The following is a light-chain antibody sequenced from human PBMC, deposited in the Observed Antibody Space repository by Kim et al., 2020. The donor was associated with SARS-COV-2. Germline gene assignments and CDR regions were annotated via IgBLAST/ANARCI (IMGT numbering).Light chain of an antibody. CDR3: ASWDDSLNGYV. V-gene: IGLV1-44*01. J-gene: IGLJ1*01. CDR1: SSNIRSNT. CDR2: NND. Sequence: QSVLTQPPSASGTPGQRVTISCSGSSSNIRSNTVNWYQQLPGTAPILLVYNNDQRPSGVPDRFSGSKSGTSASLAIRGLQSEDEADYYCASWDDSLNGYVFGAGTKVTVL.